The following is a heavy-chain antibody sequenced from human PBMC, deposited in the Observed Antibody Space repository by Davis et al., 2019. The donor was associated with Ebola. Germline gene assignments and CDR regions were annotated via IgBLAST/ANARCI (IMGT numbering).Heavy chain of an antibody. CDR3: ARDKDWQWDV. CDR2: ILPDGSIT. V-gene: IGHV3-74*01. Sequence: PGGSLRLSCAASGFTFSIYYRNWVRRAPGKGLVWVSHILPDGSITSYADSVKGRFTIFRDNAKNTLYLQMNSLTVEDTAVYDCARDKDWQWDVWGQGTTVTVS. CDR1: GFTFSIYY. D-gene: IGHD3/OR15-3a*01. J-gene: IGHJ6*02.